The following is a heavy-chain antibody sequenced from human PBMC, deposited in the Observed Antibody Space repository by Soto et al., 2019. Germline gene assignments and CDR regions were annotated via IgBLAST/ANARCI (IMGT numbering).Heavy chain of an antibody. J-gene: IGHJ4*02. V-gene: IGHV4-59*01. D-gene: IGHD3-10*01. CDR2: IYYSGST. CDR1: GGSISSYY. Sequence: PSETLSLTCTVSGGSISSYYWSWIRQPPGKGLEWIGYIYYSGSTNYNPSLKSRVTISVDTSKNQFSLKLSSVTAADTAVYYCARAGSQTYYYGPTHENWGQGTLVTVSS. CDR3: ARAGSQTYYYGPTHEN.